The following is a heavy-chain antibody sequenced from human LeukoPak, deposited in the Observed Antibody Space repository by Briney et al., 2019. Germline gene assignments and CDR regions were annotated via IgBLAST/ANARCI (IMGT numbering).Heavy chain of an antibody. J-gene: IGHJ6*03. CDR3: ARGDSTYYYYYYYMDV. D-gene: IGHD2-21*02. Sequence: GASVKVSCKASGYTFTGYYMHWVRQAPGHGLEWMGWINPNSGGTNYAQKFQGRVTMTRDTSISTAYMELSRLRSDDTAVYYCARGDSTYYYYYYYMDVWGKGTTVTVSS. V-gene: IGHV1-2*02. CDR2: INPNSGGT. CDR1: GYTFTGYY.